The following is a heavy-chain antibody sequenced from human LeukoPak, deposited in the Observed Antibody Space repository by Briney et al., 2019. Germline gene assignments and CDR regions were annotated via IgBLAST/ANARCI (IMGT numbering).Heavy chain of an antibody. J-gene: IGHJ5*02. CDR1: GDSVSSNSVT. D-gene: IGHD2-2*01. CDR3: ARRLTQYDCFDP. Sequence: SQTLSLTCAISGDSVSSNSVTWNWIRQSPSRGLEWLGRTYYRSTWYNDYAVSVRGRITVNPDTSKNQFSLHLNSVTPEDTAVYYCARRLTQYDCFDPWGQGVLVTVSS. CDR2: TYYRSTWYN. V-gene: IGHV6-1*01.